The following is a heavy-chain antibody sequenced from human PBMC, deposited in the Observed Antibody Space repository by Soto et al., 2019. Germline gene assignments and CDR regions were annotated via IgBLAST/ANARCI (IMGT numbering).Heavy chain of an antibody. J-gene: IGHJ5*02. CDR3: ARGYWRSTSCYPYNWFDP. V-gene: IGHV1-69*01. Sequence: QVQLVQSGAEVKKPGSSVKVSCKASGGTFSSYAISWVRQAPGQGLEWMGGIIPIFGTANYAQKFQGRVTITADESTSTAYMELSSRRAEDTAVYYCARGYWRSTSCYPYNWFDPWGQGTLVTVSS. CDR2: IIPIFGTA. D-gene: IGHD2-2*01. CDR1: GGTFSSYA.